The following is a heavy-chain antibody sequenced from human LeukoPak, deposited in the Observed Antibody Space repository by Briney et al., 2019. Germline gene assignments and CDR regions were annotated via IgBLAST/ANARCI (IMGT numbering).Heavy chain of an antibody. D-gene: IGHD3-22*01. CDR1: GDSISSSSDY. CDR3: AREGRGDSSGYY. J-gene: IGHJ4*02. CDR2: IYYSGST. V-gene: IGHV4-39*07. Sequence: SEALSLTCTVSGDSISSSSDYWGWIRQPPGKGLEWIGSIYYSGSTYYNPSLKSRVTISVDTSKNQFSLKLSSVTAADTAVYYCAREGRGDSSGYYWGQGTLVTVSS.